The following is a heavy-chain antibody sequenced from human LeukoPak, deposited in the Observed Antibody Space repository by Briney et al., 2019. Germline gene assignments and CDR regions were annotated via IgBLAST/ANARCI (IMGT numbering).Heavy chain of an antibody. Sequence: SVKVSCKASGGTFSSYAISWVRQAPGQGLEWMGGIIPIFGTANYAQKFQGRVTITADESTSTAYMELSSLRSEDTAVYYCARYDYYGSGSYSFDPWSQGTLVTVSS. CDR2: IIPIFGTA. V-gene: IGHV1-69*01. D-gene: IGHD3-10*01. CDR1: GGTFSSYA. J-gene: IGHJ5*02. CDR3: ARYDYYGSGSYSFDP.